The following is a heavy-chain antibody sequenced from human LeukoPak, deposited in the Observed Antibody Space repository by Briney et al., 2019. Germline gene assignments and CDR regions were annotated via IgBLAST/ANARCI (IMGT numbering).Heavy chain of an antibody. J-gene: IGHJ3*02. CDR2: IKSKTDGGTT. V-gene: IGHV3-15*01. CDR1: GFTFSNAW. D-gene: IGHD3-22*01. CDR3: TTDMYYYDSSGYSDAFDI. Sequence: PGGSLRLSCAASGFTFSNAWMSWVRQAPGKGLEWVGRIKSKTDGGTTDYAAPVKGRFTISRDDSKNTLYLQMNSLKTEDTAVYSCTTDMYYYDSSGYSDAFDIWGQGTMVTVSS.